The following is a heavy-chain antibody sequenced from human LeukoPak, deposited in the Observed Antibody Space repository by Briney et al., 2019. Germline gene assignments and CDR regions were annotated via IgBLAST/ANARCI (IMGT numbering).Heavy chain of an antibody. D-gene: IGHD3-10*01. CDR3: ARGRMVRGVIAYFDY. CDR1: GFTVSSNY. J-gene: IGHJ4*02. CDR2: IYSGGST. Sequence: GGSLRLSCAASGFTVSSNYMSWVRQAPGKGLEWVSVIYSGGSTYYADSVKGRFTISRDNSKNTLYLQMNSLRAEDTAVYYCARGRMVRGVIAYFDYWGQGTLVTVSS. V-gene: IGHV3-66*01.